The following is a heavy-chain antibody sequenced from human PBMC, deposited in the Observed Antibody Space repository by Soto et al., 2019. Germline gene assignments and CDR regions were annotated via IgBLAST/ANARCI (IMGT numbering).Heavy chain of an antibody. V-gene: IGHV4-4*02. J-gene: IGHJ6*02. Sequence: QVQLQESGPGLVKPSGTLSLSCAVSGGSISSSNWWSWVRQPPGKGLEWIGEIYHSGSTNYNPSLKSRVTISVDKSKNQFSLKLSSVTAADTAVCYCARKVGIAAAVLWRLMDVWGQGTTVTVSS. CDR1: GGSISSSNW. D-gene: IGHD6-13*01. CDR2: IYHSGST. CDR3: ARKVGIAAAVLWRLMDV.